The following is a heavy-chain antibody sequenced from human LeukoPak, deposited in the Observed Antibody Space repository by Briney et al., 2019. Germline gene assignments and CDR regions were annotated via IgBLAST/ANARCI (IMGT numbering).Heavy chain of an antibody. CDR1: GFTFSSHG. V-gene: IGHV3-48*03. CDR2: ISTSGGTI. D-gene: IGHD6-13*01. CDR3: ARDATTAAGWVYMDV. J-gene: IGHJ6*03. Sequence: PGGTLRLSCAASGFTFSSHGMNWVRQAPGKGLEWISHISTSGGTIYYANSVRGRFTISRDNAQNSVYLQMNSLRGEDMALYYCARDATTAAGWVYMDVWGKGTTVTVSS.